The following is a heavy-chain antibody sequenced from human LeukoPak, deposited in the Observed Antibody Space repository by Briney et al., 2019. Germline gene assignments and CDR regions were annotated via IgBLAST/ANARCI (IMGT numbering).Heavy chain of an antibody. V-gene: IGHV1-46*01. CDR2: INPSGGST. CDR1: GYTFTSYY. CDR3: ARGEGIRFLEWLLDY. J-gene: IGHJ4*02. Sequence: ASVKVSCKASGYTFTSYYMHWVRQAPGQGLEWMGIINPSGGSTSYAQEFQGRVTMTRDMSTSTVYMELSSLRSEDTAVYYCARGEGIRFLEWLLDYWGQGTLVTVSS. D-gene: IGHD3-3*01.